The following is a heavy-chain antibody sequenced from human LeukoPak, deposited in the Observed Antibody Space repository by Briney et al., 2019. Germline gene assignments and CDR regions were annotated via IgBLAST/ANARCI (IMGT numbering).Heavy chain of an antibody. J-gene: IGHJ6*03. CDR3: AREREWIQLPAMKSYYYMDV. V-gene: IGHV4-59*01. Sequence: PSETLSLTCTVSGGPISRYYWSWIRQPPGKGLESIGYIYYSGSTNYNPSLKSRVTISVDTSKNQFSLKLSSVTAADTAVYYCAREREWIQLPAMKSYYYMDVWGRGTTVTVSS. D-gene: IGHD5-18*01. CDR1: GGPISRYY. CDR2: IYYSGST.